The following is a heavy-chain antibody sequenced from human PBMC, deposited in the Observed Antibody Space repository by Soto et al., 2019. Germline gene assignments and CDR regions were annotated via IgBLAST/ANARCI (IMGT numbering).Heavy chain of an antibody. V-gene: IGHV3-7*01. Sequence: GGSLRLSCAASGFTFSTYWMDWVRQTPGKGLEWVANINQDGSEKNYVDSVKGRFTISRDNAKNSLYLQMSSLTAEDSALYYCSRSLNAWGQGTLVTVPS. D-gene: IGHD2-8*01. CDR2: INQDGSEK. CDR3: SRSLNA. CDR1: GFTFSTYW. J-gene: IGHJ5*02.